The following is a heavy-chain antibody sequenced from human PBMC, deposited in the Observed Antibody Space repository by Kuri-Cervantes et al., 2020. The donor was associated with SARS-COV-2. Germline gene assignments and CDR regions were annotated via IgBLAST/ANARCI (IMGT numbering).Heavy chain of an antibody. V-gene: IGHV3-74*01. CDR2: INSDGSST. D-gene: IGHD3-22*01. CDR1: GFTFSSYW. Sequence: GESLKISCAASGFTFSSYWMHWVRQAPGEGLVWVSRINSDGSSTSYADSVKGRFSISRDNAKNTLYLQMNSLRAEDTAVYYCATQGTIYYYDTLWGQGTLVTVSS. CDR3: ATQGTIYYYDTL. J-gene: IGHJ4*02.